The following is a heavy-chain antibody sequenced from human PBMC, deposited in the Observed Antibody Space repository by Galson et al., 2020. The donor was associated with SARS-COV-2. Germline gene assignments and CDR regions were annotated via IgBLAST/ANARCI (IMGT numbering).Heavy chain of an antibody. J-gene: IGHJ6*03. CDR1: GFTFSSYG. Sequence: GESLKISCAASGFTFSSYGMHWVRQAPGKGLEWVAVISYDGSNKYYADSVKGRFTISRDNSKNTRYLQMNSLRAEDTAVYYCAKDLLRYFVSRYYYYYMDVWGKGTTVTISS. CDR3: AKDLLRYFVSRYYYYYMDV. D-gene: IGHD3-9*01. CDR2: ISYDGSNK. V-gene: IGHV3-30*18.